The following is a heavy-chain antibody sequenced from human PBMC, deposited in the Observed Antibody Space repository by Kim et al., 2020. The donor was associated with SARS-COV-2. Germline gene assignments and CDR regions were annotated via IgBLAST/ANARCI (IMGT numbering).Heavy chain of an antibody. Sequence: GGSLRLSCAASGFTFSRYALHWARQAPGKGLEWVAVISYDGSDKYYEDSVKGRFSISRDNSKNTLYLQMNSLRAEDTAVYYCGRTAVIVVAPVVTYGRPHVWGQGATVTVSS. CDR1: GFTFSRYA. D-gene: IGHD2-2*01. CDR2: ISYDGSDK. CDR3: GRTAVIVVAPVVTYGRPHV. V-gene: IGHV3-30*04. J-gene: IGHJ6*02.